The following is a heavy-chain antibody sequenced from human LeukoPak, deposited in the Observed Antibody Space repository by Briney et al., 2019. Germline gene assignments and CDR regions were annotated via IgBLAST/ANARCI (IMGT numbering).Heavy chain of an antibody. CDR1: GGSFSDYY. J-gene: IGHJ4*02. CDR2: INHTGST. CDR3: AREGGPHRPLDY. Sequence: SETLSLTCAVYGGSFSDYYWSWIRQPPGRGLEWIGEINHTGSTNYNPSLKSRVTISVDTSKNQFSLKLSSVTAADTAVYYCAREGGPHRPLDYSGQGTLVTVSS. V-gene: IGHV4-34*01.